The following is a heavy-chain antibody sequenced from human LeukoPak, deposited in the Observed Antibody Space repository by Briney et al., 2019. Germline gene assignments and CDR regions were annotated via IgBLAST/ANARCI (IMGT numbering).Heavy chain of an antibody. CDR1: GFTFSSYA. J-gene: IGHJ4*02. D-gene: IGHD6-19*01. Sequence: PGGSLRLSCAASGFTFSSYAMHWVRQAPGKGLEYVSAISSNGGSTYYANSVKGRFTISRDNSKNTLYLQMGSLRAEDMAVYYCARLTVAEKSYYFDYWGQGTLVTVSS. CDR2: ISSNGGST. CDR3: ARLTVAEKSYYFDY. V-gene: IGHV3-64*01.